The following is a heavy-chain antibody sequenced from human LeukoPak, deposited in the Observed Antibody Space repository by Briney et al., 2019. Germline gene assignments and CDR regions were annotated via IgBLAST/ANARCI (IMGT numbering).Heavy chain of an antibody. V-gene: IGHV3-21*01. J-gene: IGHJ4*02. CDR3: ARDFRGRGSYDY. D-gene: IGHD1-26*01. CDR1: GFTFSSYS. Sequence: PGGSLRLSCAASGFTFSSYSMNWVRQAPGKGLEWVSSISSSSSYIYYADSVKGRFTISRDNAKNSLYLQMNSLRAEDTAVYYCARDFRGRGSYDYWGQGTLVTVSS. CDR2: ISSSSSYI.